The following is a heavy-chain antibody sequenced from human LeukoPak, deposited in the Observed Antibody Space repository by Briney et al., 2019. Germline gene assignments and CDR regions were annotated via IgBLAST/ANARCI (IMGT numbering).Heavy chain of an antibody. CDR3: VREAGYCAPVCVKTNWFDP. V-gene: IGHV3-23*01. Sequence: GGSLRLSCAASGFPFSSHAMSWVRQPPGKGLEWVAAISNGKTYYADSVRGRFAISRDDSTNTVYPHMNSLRDEDTALYHCVREAGYCAPVCVKTNWFDPWGQGTLVTDSS. CDR2: ISNGKT. CDR1: GFPFSSHA. J-gene: IGHJ5*02. D-gene: IGHD2-15*01.